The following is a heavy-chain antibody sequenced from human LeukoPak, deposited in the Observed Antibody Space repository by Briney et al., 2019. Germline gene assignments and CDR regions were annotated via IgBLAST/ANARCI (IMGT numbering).Heavy chain of an antibody. J-gene: IGHJ4*02. CDR3: ARDSLPMAVTGPFDH. Sequence: GRSLRLSCAASGFTFSSYATRWDRQAPGKGLGWVTSIWFDVSNIHYADSVKGRVIISRDNSKSALYLQMNSLRAEDTAIYYCARDSLPMAVTGPFDHWGQGALVTVSS. CDR1: GFTFSSYA. D-gene: IGHD6-19*01. CDR2: IWFDVSNI. V-gene: IGHV3-30*04.